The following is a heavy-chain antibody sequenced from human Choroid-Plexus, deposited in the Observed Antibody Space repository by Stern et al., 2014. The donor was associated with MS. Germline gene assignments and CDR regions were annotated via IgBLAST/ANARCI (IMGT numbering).Heavy chain of an antibody. D-gene: IGHD2/OR15-2a*01. CDR3: AKDRQYLTYFFDH. CDR1: GFTFGSCA. J-gene: IGHJ5*02. CDR2: VSYDGSNK. Sequence: QLVESGGGVVQPGRPLRLSCVASGFTFGSCALHWVRQAPGKGLEWVAGVSYDGSNKYYADSVKGRFTISRDNSQNTLYMQMSSLRPEDTAVYYCAKDRQYLTYFFDHWGQGSLVTVSS. V-gene: IGHV3-30*18.